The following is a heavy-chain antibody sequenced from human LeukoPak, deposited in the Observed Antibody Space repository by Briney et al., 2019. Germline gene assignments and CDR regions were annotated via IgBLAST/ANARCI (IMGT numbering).Heavy chain of an antibody. CDR1: GYSFTNYG. Sequence: ASVKVSCKTSGYSFTNYGVSWVRQAPGQGLEWMGWISGENGNINYAQKFQGRVTMTTDTAARIAYMELRSLRSDDTAVYYCARWGVHGTTTFCFDYWNQGSLVTVSS. CDR2: ISGENGNI. V-gene: IGHV1-18*04. D-gene: IGHD3-16*01. CDR3: ARWGVHGTTTFCFDY. J-gene: IGHJ4*02.